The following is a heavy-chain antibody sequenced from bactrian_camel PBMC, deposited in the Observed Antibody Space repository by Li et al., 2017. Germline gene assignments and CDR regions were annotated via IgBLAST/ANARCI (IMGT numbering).Heavy chain of an antibody. CDR1: GDTFGRGY. D-gene: IGHD6*01. V-gene: IGHV3S53*01. J-gene: IGHJ4*01. CDR3: VTEAGGMWHGTCEDFTL. Sequence: VQLVESGGGSVRPGGSLNLSCVITGDTFGRGYVGWFRQAPGKGREGREFVASIVSLGTTRYTDAVKGRFTISQDHAKNTVYLQMNSLKPEDTAVYYYVTEAGGMWHGTCEDFTLWGQGTQVTVS. CDR2: IVSLGTT.